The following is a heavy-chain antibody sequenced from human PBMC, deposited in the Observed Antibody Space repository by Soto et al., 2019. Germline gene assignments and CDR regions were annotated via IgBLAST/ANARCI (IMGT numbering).Heavy chain of an antibody. CDR1: GFTVSSNY. CDR2: VSGSGSST. Sequence: GGSLRLSCAASGFTVSSNYMSWVRQAPGKGLEWVSGVSGSGSSTFYSDSVRGRFTISRDSSKNTVHLQMDSLRAEDAAIYYCTNAQRGYSGAAFDYWGQGTLVTVSS. D-gene: IGHD5-12*01. V-gene: IGHV3-23*01. J-gene: IGHJ4*02. CDR3: TNAQRGYSGAAFDY.